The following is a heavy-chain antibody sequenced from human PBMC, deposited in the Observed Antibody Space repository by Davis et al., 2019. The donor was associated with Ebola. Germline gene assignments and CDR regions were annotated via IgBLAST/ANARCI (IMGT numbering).Heavy chain of an antibody. V-gene: IGHV3-23*01. CDR1: GFTFSSYV. D-gene: IGHD4-17*01. CDR3: AINLRYGDYRGY. CDR2: ISGSGGST. Sequence: GESLKISCAASGFTFSSYVMSWVRQAPGKGLEWVSDISGSGGSTYYADSVKGRFTISRVNSKNTLFLQMNSLRADDTALYYCAINLRYGDYRGYWGQGTLVTVSS. J-gene: IGHJ4*02.